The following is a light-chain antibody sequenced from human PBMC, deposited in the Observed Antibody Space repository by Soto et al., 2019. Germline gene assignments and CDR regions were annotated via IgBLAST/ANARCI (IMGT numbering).Light chain of an antibody. CDR3: GTWDSSLSAGV. V-gene: IGLV1-51*02. Sequence: QSVLTQPPSVSAAPGQTVTISCSGSSSNIGNNYVSWYQQLPGTAPKLLIYENNKRPSGIPDRFSGSKSGTSATLGITGLQTGDEADYYCGTWDSSLSAGVFGGGTKSPS. CDR2: ENN. CDR1: SSNIGNNY. J-gene: IGLJ3*02.